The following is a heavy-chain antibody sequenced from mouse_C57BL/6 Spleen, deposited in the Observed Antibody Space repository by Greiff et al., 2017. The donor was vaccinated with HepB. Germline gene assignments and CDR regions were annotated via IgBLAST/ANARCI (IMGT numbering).Heavy chain of an antibody. Sequence: VQLQQPGAELVKPGASVKMSCKASGYTFTSYWITWVKQRPGQGLEWIGDIYPGSGSTNYNEKFKSKATLTVDTSSSTAYMQLSSLTSEDSAVYYCARSTMITGAMDYWRQGTSVTVSS. CDR3: ARSTMITGAMDY. D-gene: IGHD2-4*01. V-gene: IGHV1-55*01. CDR1: GYTFTSYW. J-gene: IGHJ4*01. CDR2: IYPGSGST.